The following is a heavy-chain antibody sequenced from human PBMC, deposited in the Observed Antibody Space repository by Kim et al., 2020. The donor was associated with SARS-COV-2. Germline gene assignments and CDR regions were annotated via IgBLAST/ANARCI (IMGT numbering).Heavy chain of an antibody. D-gene: IGHD1-1*01. J-gene: IGHJ6*02. CDR1: GGTFSSYA. V-gene: IGHV1-69*06. Sequence: SVKVSCKASGGTFSSYAISWVRQAPGQGLEWMGGIIPIFGTANYAQKFQGRVTITADKSTSTAYMELSSLRSEDTAVYYCARGIISRYNWTYYYYGMDVWGQGTTVTVSS. CDR3: ARGIISRYNWTYYYYGMDV. CDR2: IIPIFGTA.